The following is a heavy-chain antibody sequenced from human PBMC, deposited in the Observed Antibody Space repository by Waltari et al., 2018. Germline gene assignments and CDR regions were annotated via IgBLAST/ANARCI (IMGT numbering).Heavy chain of an antibody. D-gene: IGHD3-22*01. CDR2: INHSGST. V-gene: IGHV4-34*01. CDR3: ARSRATYYYDSSGYPPLGY. Sequence: QVQLQQWGAGLLKPSETLSLTCAVYGGSFSGYYWSWIRQPPGKGLEWIGEINHSGSTNYNPSLKSRVTISVDTSKNQFSRKLSSVTAADTAVYYCARSRATYYYDSSGYPPLGYWGQGTLVTVSS. J-gene: IGHJ4*02. CDR1: GGSFSGYY.